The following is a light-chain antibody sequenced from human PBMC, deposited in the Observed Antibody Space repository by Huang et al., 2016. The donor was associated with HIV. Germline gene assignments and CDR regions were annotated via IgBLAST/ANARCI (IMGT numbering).Light chain of an antibody. CDR2: WAS. Sequence: DIVMPQSPDSLAVPLGERATISCVSSQSVLYSANKKHRPMDCLAWYQKKPGQPPYLLIYWASSRASVVPDRFSGSGSVTDFTLTISSLQAEDVAVYYCQQHYSTPWTFGQGTKVEIK. V-gene: IGKV4-1*01. J-gene: IGKJ1*01. CDR1: QSVLYSANKKHRPMDC. CDR3: QQHYSTPWT.